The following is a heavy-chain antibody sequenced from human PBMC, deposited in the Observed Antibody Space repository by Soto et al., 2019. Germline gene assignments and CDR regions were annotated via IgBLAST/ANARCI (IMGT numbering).Heavy chain of an antibody. V-gene: IGHV1-18*01. D-gene: IGHD6-19*01. CDR1: GYTFTSYG. CDR3: ARDLLSVAGTENWFDP. J-gene: IGHJ5*02. Sequence: GASVKVSCKASGYTFTSYGISWVRQAPGQGLEWMGWISAYNGNTNYAQKLQGRVTMTTDTSTSTAYMELRSLRSDDTAVYYCARDLLSVAGTENWFDPWGQGTLVTVSS. CDR2: ISAYNGNT.